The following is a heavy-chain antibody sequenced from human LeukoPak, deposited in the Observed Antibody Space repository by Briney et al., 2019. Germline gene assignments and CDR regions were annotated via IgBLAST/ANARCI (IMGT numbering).Heavy chain of an antibody. D-gene: IGHD3-10*01. V-gene: IGHV4-34*01. CDR1: GGSFSGHY. CDR3: ARRGYYGSGSPLNY. Sequence: PSETLSLTCAVYGGSFSGHYWSWIRQPPGKGLEWIGEINHSGSTNYNPSLKSRVTISVDTSKKQFSLRLSSVTAADTAVYYCARRGYYGSGSPLNYWGQGTLVTVSS. J-gene: IGHJ4*02. CDR2: INHSGST.